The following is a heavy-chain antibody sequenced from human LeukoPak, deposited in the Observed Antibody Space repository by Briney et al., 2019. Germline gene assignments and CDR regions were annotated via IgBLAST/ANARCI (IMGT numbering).Heavy chain of an antibody. Sequence: GGSLRLSCAASGFTFSSYSMNWVRQAPGKGLEWVSSISSSSYIYYADSVKGRFTISRDNAKNSLYLQMNSLRAEDTAVYYCASATVTTDDAFDIWGQGTMVTVSS. CDR2: ISSSSYI. CDR3: ASATVTTDDAFDI. V-gene: IGHV3-21*01. CDR1: GFTFSSYS. D-gene: IGHD4-17*01. J-gene: IGHJ3*02.